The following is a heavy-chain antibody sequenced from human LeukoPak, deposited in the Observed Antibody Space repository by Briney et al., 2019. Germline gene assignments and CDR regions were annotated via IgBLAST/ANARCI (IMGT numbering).Heavy chain of an antibody. Sequence: GGSLRLSCAASGFIFSDYSMTWVRQAPGKGLEWVSTIRKTGAETFYADSVRGRFTISRDNAKNTVSLQMNSLRAEDTGVYYCARAPSEIGGYYPEYFRHWGQGTLVTVSS. D-gene: IGHD3-22*01. CDR2: IRKTGAET. CDR3: ARAPSEIGGYYPEYFRH. CDR1: GFIFSDYS. J-gene: IGHJ1*01. V-gene: IGHV3-21*01.